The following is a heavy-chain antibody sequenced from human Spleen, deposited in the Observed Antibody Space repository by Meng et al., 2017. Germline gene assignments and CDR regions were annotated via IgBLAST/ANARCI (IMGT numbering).Heavy chain of an antibody. J-gene: IGHJ5*02. CDR3: ARAVGWEHNNWFDP. Sequence: GSLRLSCTVSGGSISSYYWSWIRQPAGKGLEWIGRIYTSGSTNYNPSLKSRVTMSVDTSKNQFSLKLSSVTAADTAVYYCARAVGWEHNNWFDPWGQGTLVTVSS. CDR2: IYTSGST. D-gene: IGHD1-26*01. CDR1: GGSISSYY. V-gene: IGHV4-4*07.